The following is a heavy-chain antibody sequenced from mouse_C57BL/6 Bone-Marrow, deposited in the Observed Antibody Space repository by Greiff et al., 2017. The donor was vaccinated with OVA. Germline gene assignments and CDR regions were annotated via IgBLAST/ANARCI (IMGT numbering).Heavy chain of an antibody. CDR2: IDPSDSYT. V-gene: IGHV1-50*01. D-gene: IGHD2-5*01. CDR3: ARSNYSNYRGYFDY. CDR1: GYTFTSYW. Sequence: QVQLQQPGAELVKPGASVKLSCKASGYTFTSYWMQWVKQRPGQGLEWIGEIDPSDSYTNYNQKFKGKATLTVDTSSSTAYMQLSSLTSEDSAVYYCARSNYSNYRGYFDYWGQGTTLTVSS. J-gene: IGHJ2*01.